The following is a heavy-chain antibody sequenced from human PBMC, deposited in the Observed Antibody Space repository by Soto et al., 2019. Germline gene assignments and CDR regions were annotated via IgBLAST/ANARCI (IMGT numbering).Heavy chain of an antibody. CDR2: MNPNSGNT. Sequence: ASVKVSCKASGYTFTSYVINWVRQATGQGLEWMGWMNPNSGNTGYAQKFQGRVTMTRNTSTSTAYMELSSLRSEDTAVYYCARGPYCSGGSCYSTDDYWGQGTLVTVSS. V-gene: IGHV1-8*01. CDR3: ARGPYCSGGSCYSTDDY. J-gene: IGHJ4*02. CDR1: GYTFTSYV. D-gene: IGHD2-15*01.